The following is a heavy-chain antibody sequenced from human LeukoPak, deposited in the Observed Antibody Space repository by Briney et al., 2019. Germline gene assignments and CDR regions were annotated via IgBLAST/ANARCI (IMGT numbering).Heavy chain of an antibody. Sequence: GESLRLSCVASGFPFSSYWMTWVRQAPGKGLEWVANIKQDGSKKSYVDSVKGRFTISRDNAKNSLYLQMNSLRAEDTAIYYCTRVGYIDEGIDYWGQGTLVTVSS. CDR2: IKQDGSKK. J-gene: IGHJ4*02. CDR3: TRVGYIDEGIDY. V-gene: IGHV3-7*04. D-gene: IGHD5-24*01. CDR1: GFPFSSYW.